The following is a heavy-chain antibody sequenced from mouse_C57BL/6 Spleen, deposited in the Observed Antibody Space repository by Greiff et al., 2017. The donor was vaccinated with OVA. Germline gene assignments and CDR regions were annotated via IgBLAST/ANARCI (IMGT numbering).Heavy chain of an antibody. CDR1: GFTFSDFY. Sequence: EVKLMESGGGLVQSGRSLRLSCATSGFTFSDFYMEWVRQAPGQGLEWIAASRNKANDYTTEYSASVKGRFIVSRDTSQSILYRQMNALRAEDTAIYYCARDDYDYDVAMGYWGQRTSVTVSS. CDR2: SRNKANDYTT. D-gene: IGHD2-4*01. J-gene: IGHJ4*01. V-gene: IGHV7-1*01. CDR3: ARDDYDYDVAMGY.